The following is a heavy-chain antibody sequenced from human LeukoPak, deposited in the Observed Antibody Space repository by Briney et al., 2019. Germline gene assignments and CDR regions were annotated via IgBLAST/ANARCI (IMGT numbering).Heavy chain of an antibody. CDR1: GFTFSSYA. CDR3: ARPSTLGPDTDY. V-gene: IGHV3-23*01. J-gene: IGHJ4*02. Sequence: GGSLRLSCVVSGFTFSSYAMNWVRQAPGKGLEWVSGISGSGGNTDYADSVKGRFTISRNNADNSLFLQMNNLRADDTAIYYCARPSTLGPDTDYWGRGTLVTVSS. CDR2: ISGSGGNT. D-gene: IGHD3-3*02.